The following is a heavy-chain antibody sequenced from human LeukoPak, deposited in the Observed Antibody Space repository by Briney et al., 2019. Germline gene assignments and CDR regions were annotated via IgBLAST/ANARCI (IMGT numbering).Heavy chain of an antibody. CDR2: ISSSSSYI. CDR1: GFTFSSYS. D-gene: IGHD6-13*01. V-gene: IGHV3-21*01. Sequence: GGSLRLSCAASGFTFSSYSMNWVRQAPGKGLEWVSSISSSSSYIYYADSVKGRFTIPRDNAKKSLSLQMNSLRADDTAVYYCARGYSSSWYLDWGQGTLVTVSS. CDR3: ARGYSSSWYLD. J-gene: IGHJ4*02.